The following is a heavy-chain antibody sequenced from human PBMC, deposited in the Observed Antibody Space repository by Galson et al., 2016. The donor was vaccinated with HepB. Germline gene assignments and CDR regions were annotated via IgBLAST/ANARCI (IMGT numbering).Heavy chain of an antibody. D-gene: IGHD3-16*01. V-gene: IGHV1-46*01. Sequence: FTNYHVHWVRQAPGQGLEYMGMINTNNGDTYYARKFQGRVTFTRDTSTTTAVMERNSLRSEASAVFFCAREYHGTLYFDYWGQGTRVTVSS. J-gene: IGHJ4*02. CDR1: FTNYH. CDR3: AREYHGTLYFDY. CDR2: INTNNGDT.